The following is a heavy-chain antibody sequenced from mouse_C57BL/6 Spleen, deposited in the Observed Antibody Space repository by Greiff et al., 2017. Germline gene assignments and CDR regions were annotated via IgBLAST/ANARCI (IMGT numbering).Heavy chain of an antibody. CDR1: GYTFTSYW. CDR3: ASSQTAQATFAY. CDR2: IHPNSGST. D-gene: IGHD3-2*02. V-gene: IGHV1-64*01. J-gene: IGHJ3*01. Sequence: QVQLQQSGAELVKPGASVKLSCKASGYTFTSYWMHWVKQRPGQGLEWIGMIHPNSGSTNYNEKFKSKATLTVDKSSSTAYMQLSSLTSEDSAVYYCASSQTAQATFAYWGQGTLVTVSA.